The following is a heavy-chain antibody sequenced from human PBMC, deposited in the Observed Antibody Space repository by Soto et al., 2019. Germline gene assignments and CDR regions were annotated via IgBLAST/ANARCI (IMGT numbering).Heavy chain of an antibody. V-gene: IGHV3-53*01. CDR3: ARGAPNYDSSGYYIKH. CDR2: IYSGGST. D-gene: IGHD3-22*01. CDR1: GFTVSSNY. J-gene: IGHJ4*02. Sequence: GGSLILSCAASGFTVSSNYMSWVRQAPGKGLEWVSVIYSGGSTYYADSVKGRFTISRDNSKNTLYLQMNSLRAEDTAVYYCARGAPNYDSSGYYIKHWGQGTLVTVSS.